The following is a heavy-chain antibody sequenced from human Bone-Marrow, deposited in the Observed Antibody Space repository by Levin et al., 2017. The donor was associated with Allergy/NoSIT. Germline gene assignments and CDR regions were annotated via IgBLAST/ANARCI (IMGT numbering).Heavy chain of an antibody. J-gene: IGHJ6*02. D-gene: IGHD6-13*01. V-gene: IGHV3-48*03. CDR2: IISSATTM. CDR1: GFTFSYYE. CDR3: ARKWRRGTRSSWYGGVGMDV. Sequence: GGSLRLSCVASGFTFSYYEMNWVRQAPGKGLEWVSYIISSATTMYYADSVRGRFTISRDNAKNPLSLQLNSLRAEDTAIYYCARKWRRGTRSSWYGGVGMDVWGQGTTVTVSS.